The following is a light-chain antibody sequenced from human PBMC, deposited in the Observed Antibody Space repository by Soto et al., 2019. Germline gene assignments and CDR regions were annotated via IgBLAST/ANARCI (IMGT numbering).Light chain of an antibody. CDR2: EDN. V-gene: IGLV6-57*04. Sequence: NFMLTQPHSVSESPGKTVIISCTRSSGSIASNSVQWYQQRPGSAPTTVIYEDNQSPSGVPDRFSGSTDGSSNSASLTISLLQTEDEADYYCQSYDSNTVVFGGGTKLTVL. CDR1: SGSIASNS. CDR3: QSYDSNTVV. J-gene: IGLJ2*01.